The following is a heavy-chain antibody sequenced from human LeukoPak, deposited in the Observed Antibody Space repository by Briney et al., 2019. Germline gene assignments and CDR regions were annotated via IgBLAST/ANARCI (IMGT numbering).Heavy chain of an antibody. D-gene: IGHD6-25*01. CDR1: GFTFSSHG. V-gene: IGHV3-23*01. CDR2: ISWNSGSI. J-gene: IGHJ6*03. CDR3: AKGVLAAYRYNYYYMDV. Sequence: PGGSPRLSCAASGFTFSSHGMNWVRQAPGKGLEWVSGISWNSGSIGYADSVKGRFTISRDNAKNTLYLQMNSLRADDTAVYYCAKGVLAAYRYNYYYMDVWGKGTTVTISS.